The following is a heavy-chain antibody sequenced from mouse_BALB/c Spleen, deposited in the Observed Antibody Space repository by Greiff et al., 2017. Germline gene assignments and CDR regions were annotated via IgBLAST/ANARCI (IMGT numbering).Heavy chain of an antibody. J-gene: IGHJ4*01. CDR1: GFSLTSYG. CDR3: ARDGYDGHYAMDY. V-gene: IGHV2-9*02. Sequence: VMLVESGPGLVAPSQSLSITCTVSGFSLTSYGVHWVRQPPGKGLEWLGVIWAGGSTNYNSALMSRLSISKDNSKSQVFLKMNSLQTDDTAMYYCARDGYDGHYAMDYWGQGTSVTVSS. D-gene: IGHD2-2*01. CDR2: IWAGGST.